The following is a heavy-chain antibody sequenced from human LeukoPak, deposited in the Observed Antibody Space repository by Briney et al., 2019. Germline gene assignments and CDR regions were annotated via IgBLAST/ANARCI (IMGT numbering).Heavy chain of an antibody. CDR1: GYTFTGYY. J-gene: IGHJ4*02. Sequence: ASVKVSCKASGYTFTGYYMHWVRQAPGQGLEWMGWINPNSGGTNYAQKFQGRVTMTRDTSISTAYMELSRLRSNDTAVYYCARDLLRRGYSYGHMIYFDYWGQGTLVTVSS. D-gene: IGHD5-18*01. CDR3: ARDLLRRGYSYGHMIYFDY. V-gene: IGHV1-2*02. CDR2: INPNSGGT.